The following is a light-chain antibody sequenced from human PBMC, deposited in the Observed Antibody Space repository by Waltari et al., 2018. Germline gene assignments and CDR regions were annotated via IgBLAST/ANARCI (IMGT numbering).Light chain of an antibody. Sequence: EIVLTQSPVPLSLSPGERATLSCRPSQSVSMTLAWYQQKPGHAPKLLIYGASIRATGIPDRFTGSGSGTDFSLTISSLEPEDFAVYFCQHYVRLPATFGQGTKVEIK. CDR3: QHYVRLPAT. CDR2: GAS. V-gene: IGKV3-20*01. CDR1: QSVSMT. J-gene: IGKJ1*01.